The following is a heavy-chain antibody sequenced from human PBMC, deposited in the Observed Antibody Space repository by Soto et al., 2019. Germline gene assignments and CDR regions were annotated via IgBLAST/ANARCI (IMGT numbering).Heavy chain of an antibody. CDR1: GFTFSSYS. CDR2: ISRTGTYL. Sequence: EVQLVESGGGLVKPGGSLRLSCAASGFTFSSYSMNWVRQAPGKGLEWVSSISRTGTYLYYADSVKGRFTISRDNAKNSLFLQMNSLRADDTAMYYCARDPPDYSKPYYDYGMDVWGQGTTVTVSS. D-gene: IGHD4-4*01. CDR3: ARDPPDYSKPYYDYGMDV. V-gene: IGHV3-21*02. J-gene: IGHJ6*02.